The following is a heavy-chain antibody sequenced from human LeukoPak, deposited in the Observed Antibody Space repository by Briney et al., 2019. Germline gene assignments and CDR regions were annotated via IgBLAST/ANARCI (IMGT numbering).Heavy chain of an antibody. Sequence: PGGSLRLSCAASGFTFSNAWMSWVRQAPGKGLEWVGRIKSKTDGGTTDYAAPVKGRFTISRDDSKNTLYLQMNSLKTEDTAVYYCTTDLNDSSEDYYYMDVWGKGTTVTISS. D-gene: IGHD3-22*01. CDR3: TTDLNDSSEDYYYMDV. V-gene: IGHV3-15*01. J-gene: IGHJ6*03. CDR2: IKSKTDGGTT. CDR1: GFTFSNAW.